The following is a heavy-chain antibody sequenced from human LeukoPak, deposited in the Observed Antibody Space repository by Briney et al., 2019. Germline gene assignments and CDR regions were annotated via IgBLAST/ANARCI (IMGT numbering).Heavy chain of an antibody. Sequence: PSETLSLTCTVSGGSISSYYWSWIRQPPGKGLEWIGYIYYSGSTNYNPSLKSRVTISVDTSKNQFSLKLSSVTAADTAVYYCARDHDGDPHFDYWGQGTLVTVSS. CDR3: ARDHDGDPHFDY. V-gene: IGHV4-59*01. J-gene: IGHJ4*02. CDR1: GGSISSYY. CDR2: IYYSGST. D-gene: IGHD4-17*01.